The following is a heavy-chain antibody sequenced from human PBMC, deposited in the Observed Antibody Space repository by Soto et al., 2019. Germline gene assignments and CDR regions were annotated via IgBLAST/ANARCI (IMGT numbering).Heavy chain of an antibody. D-gene: IGHD2-2*01. CDR3: VRYCSTTLCNGVATRTFDY. J-gene: IGHJ4*02. V-gene: IGHV3-48*03. CDR2: ISTSGSTV. CDR1: RFTFSTYE. Sequence: GSLRLSCAASRFTFSTYEMNWVRQAPGKGLEWVSYISTSGSTVYYADSVKGRFTISRDNTRNSLYLQMNSLRDEDTALYYCVRYCSTTLCNGVATRTFDYWGQGTLVTVSS.